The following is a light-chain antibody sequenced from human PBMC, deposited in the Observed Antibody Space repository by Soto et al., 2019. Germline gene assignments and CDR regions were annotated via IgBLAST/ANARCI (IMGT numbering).Light chain of an antibody. CDR3: SSYAGRNNFGV. Sequence: QSVLTQPPSASGSPGQSVTISCTGTSSDVGGYNYVSWYQQHPGKAPKLIIFEVTKRPSGVPDRFSGSKSGNTASLTVSGLQAEDEADYYCSSYAGRNNFGVFGGGTQLTVL. J-gene: IGLJ2*01. CDR2: EVT. CDR1: SSDVGGYNY. V-gene: IGLV2-8*01.